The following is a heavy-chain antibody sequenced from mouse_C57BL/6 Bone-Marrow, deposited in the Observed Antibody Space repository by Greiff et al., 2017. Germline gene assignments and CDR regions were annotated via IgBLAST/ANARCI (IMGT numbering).Heavy chain of an antibody. CDR2: IYPGSGST. CDR1: GYTFTSYW. V-gene: IGHV1-55*01. Sequence: QVQLQQPGAELVKPGASVKMSCKASGYTFTSYWITWVKQRPGQGLEWIGDIYPGSGSTNYNEKFKSKATLTVDTSSSTAYMQLSSLTSEDSAVYYCARPYYYYGSSYCYFDYWGQGTTLTVSS. CDR3: ARPYYYYGSSYCYFDY. D-gene: IGHD1-1*01. J-gene: IGHJ2*01.